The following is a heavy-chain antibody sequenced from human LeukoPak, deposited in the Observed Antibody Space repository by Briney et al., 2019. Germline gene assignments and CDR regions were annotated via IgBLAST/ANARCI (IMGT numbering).Heavy chain of an antibody. J-gene: IGHJ4*02. CDR1: GFTFNSYA. D-gene: IGHD4-23*01. CDR3: ARDLASDNGDYSWGPDY. V-gene: IGHV3-23*01. Sequence: GRSLRLSCAVSGFTFNSYAMMWVRQAPGKGPEWVSAIKGSGGGTEYADSVKGRFTISRDNSKNTLYLQMNSLRAEDTAVYYCARDLASDNGDYSWGPDYWGRGTLVTVSS. CDR2: IKGSGGGT.